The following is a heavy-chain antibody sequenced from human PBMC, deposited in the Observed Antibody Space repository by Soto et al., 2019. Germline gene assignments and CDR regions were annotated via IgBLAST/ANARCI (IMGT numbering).Heavy chain of an antibody. CDR2: ISSSSSTI. V-gene: IGHV3-48*02. CDR3: ARESRFLEWLSLNWFDP. Sequence: GGSLRLSCAASGFTFRNYSMNWVRQAPGKGLEWVSYISSSSSTIYYADSVKGRFTISRDNAKNSLYLQMNSLRDEDTAVYYCARESRFLEWLSLNWFDPWGQGTLVTVSS. D-gene: IGHD3-3*01. J-gene: IGHJ5*02. CDR1: GFTFRNYS.